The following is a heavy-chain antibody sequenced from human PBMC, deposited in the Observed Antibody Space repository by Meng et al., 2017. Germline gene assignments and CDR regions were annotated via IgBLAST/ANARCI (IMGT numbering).Heavy chain of an antibody. Sequence: EVLLGGSGVCLCQPWVSLILSCAASGFTFSSYAMSWVRQAPGKGLEWVSAISGSGGSTYYADSVKGRFTISRDNSKNTLYLQMNSLRAEDTAVYYCARVGMADPPDWGQGTLVTVSS. CDR3: ARVGMADPPD. V-gene: IGHV3-23*04. CDR1: GFTFSSYA. D-gene: IGHD5-24*01. J-gene: IGHJ4*02. CDR2: ISGSGGST.